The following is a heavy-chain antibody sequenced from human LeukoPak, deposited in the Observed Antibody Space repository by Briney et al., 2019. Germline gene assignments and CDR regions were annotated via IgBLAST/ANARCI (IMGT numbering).Heavy chain of an antibody. V-gene: IGHV4-59*08. Sequence: SETLSLTCTVSGGSVSNYYWSWIWQPPGKGLEWIGYIYHDGSTKYNPSLKSRVTISVDTSKNQFSLNLRSVTAADTAVYYCAKKGRTYTDYGGYYDYMDVWGKGTTVTVS. CDR2: IYHDGST. CDR3: AKKGRTYTDYGGYYDYMDV. J-gene: IGHJ6*03. D-gene: IGHD4-17*01. CDR1: GGSVSNYY.